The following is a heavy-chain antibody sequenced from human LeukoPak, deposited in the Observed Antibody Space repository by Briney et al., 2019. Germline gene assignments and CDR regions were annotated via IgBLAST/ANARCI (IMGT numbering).Heavy chain of an antibody. V-gene: IGHV1-18*01. CDR3: ARDLNSPGYSSSWYYYYYYMDV. CDR1: GYTFTSYG. J-gene: IGHJ6*03. D-gene: IGHD6-13*01. Sequence: ASVKVSCKASGYTFTSYGISWVRQAPGQGLEWMGWISAYNGNTNYAQKLQGRVTMTTDTSTSTAYMELRSLRSDDTAVYCCARDLNSPGYSSSWYYYYYYMDVWAKGPRPPSP. CDR2: ISAYNGNT.